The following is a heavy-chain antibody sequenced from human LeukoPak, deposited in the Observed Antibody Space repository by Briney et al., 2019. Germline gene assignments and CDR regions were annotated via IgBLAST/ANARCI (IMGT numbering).Heavy chain of an antibody. CDR2: INPNSGGT. CDR1: GYTFTGYY. J-gene: IGHJ5*02. CDR3: ARDRIAAAGTEWFDP. V-gene: IGHV1-2*02. Sequence: ASVKVSCKASGYTFTGYYMHWVRQAPGQGLEWMGWINPNSGGTNYAQKFQGRVTMTRDTSISTAYMELGRLRSDDTAVYYCARDRIAAAGTEWFDPWGQGTLVTVSS. D-gene: IGHD6-13*01.